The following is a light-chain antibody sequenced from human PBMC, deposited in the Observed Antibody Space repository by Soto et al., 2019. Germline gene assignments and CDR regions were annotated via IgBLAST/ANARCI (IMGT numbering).Light chain of an antibody. J-gene: IGLJ2*01. Sequence: QSVLTQPPSVSGAPGQRVTISCTGSSSNIGTGYDIHWYQQLPGTAPKLLTSGNNNRPPGVPDRSSGSKSGTSASLAITGLQAEDEADYYCQSYDSSLSGVVFGGGTKLTVL. V-gene: IGLV1-40*01. CDR3: QSYDSSLSGVV. CDR1: SSNIGTGYD. CDR2: GNN.